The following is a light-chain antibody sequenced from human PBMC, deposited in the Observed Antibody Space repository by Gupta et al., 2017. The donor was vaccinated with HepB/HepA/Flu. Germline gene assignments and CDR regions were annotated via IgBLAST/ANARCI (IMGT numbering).Light chain of an antibody. Sequence: AIQITQSPSPLSASAGDRVTITCRASQGIRNDLGWYQQKPGKAPKLLIYAASSLRRGVPTRFSGSGAGKDFTLTISRLQPEDFATYYCLRDYPYPFTFGQGTKLQIK. V-gene: IGKV1-6*01. CDR3: LRDYPYPFT. CDR1: QGIRND. J-gene: IGKJ2*01. CDR2: AAS.